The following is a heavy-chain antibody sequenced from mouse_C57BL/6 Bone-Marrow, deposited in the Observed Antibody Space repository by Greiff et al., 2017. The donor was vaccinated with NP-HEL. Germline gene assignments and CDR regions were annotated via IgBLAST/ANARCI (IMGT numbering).Heavy chain of an antibody. CDR1: GFTFSDYG. J-gene: IGHJ2*01. CDR3: ARPGDDYDNYFDY. V-gene: IGHV5-17*01. Sequence: EVKVVESGGGLVKPGGSLKLSCAASGFTFSDYGMHWVRQAPEKGLEWVAYISSGSSTIYYADTVKGRFTISRDNAKNTLFLQMTSLRSEDTAMYYCARPGDDYDNYFDYWGQGTTLTVSS. D-gene: IGHD2-4*01. CDR2: ISSGSSTI.